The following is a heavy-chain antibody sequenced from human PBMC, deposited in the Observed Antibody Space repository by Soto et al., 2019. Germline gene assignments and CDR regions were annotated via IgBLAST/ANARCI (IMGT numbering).Heavy chain of an antibody. Sequence: SETLSLTCTVSGGSISSGGYYWSWIRQHPGKGLEWIGYIYYSGSTYYNPSLKSRVTISVDTSKNQFSPKLSSVTAADTAVYYCARDGYDSSGYRFDYWGQGTLVTVSS. CDR3: ARDGYDSSGYRFDY. J-gene: IGHJ4*02. D-gene: IGHD3-22*01. V-gene: IGHV4-31*03. CDR2: IYYSGST. CDR1: GGSISSGGYY.